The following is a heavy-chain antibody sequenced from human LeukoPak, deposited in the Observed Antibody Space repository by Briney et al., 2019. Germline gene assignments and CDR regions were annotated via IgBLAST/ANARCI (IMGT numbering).Heavy chain of an antibody. CDR1: GYTFTGYY. Sequence: ASVKVSCKASGYTFTGYYMHWLRQAPGQGLEWMGRINLNSGGTNYAQKFQGRVTMTRDTSISTAYMELSRLRSDDTAVYYCARDTSSGYEDFDYWGQGTLVTVSS. CDR2: INLNSGGT. CDR3: ARDTSSGYEDFDY. J-gene: IGHJ4*02. V-gene: IGHV1-2*06. D-gene: IGHD5-12*01.